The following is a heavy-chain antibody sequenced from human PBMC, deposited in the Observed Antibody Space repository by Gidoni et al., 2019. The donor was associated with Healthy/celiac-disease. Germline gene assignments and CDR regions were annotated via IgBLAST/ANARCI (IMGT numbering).Heavy chain of an antibody. D-gene: IGHD3-22*01. J-gene: IGHJ3*02. CDR1: GGSISSSRYS. CDR3: ARHIPSVYYYDSSGLPDI. V-gene: IGHV4-39*01. CDR2: IYYSGST. Sequence: QLHLQESDPGLVTPSATLSLTCTIPGGSISSSRYSWGWIRQPPGKGLAWIWSIYYSGSTYYNPSRKSRVTISGDTAKNQFSLKLSSVTAADTAGYYGARHIPSVYYYDSSGLPDIWGQGTMVTVSS.